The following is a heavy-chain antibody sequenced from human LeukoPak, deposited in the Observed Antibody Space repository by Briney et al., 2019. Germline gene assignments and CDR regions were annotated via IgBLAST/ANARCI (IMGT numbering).Heavy chain of an antibody. J-gene: IGHJ4*02. V-gene: IGHV4-59*01. CDR2: IYYSGST. CDR1: GGSISSYY. CDR3: ARDHGSGYDYFDY. Sequence: PSETLSLTCTVSGGSISSYYWSWIRQPPGKGLEWIGYIYYSGSTNYNPSLKSRVTISVDTSKNQFSLKLSSVTAADTAVYYCARDHGSGYDYFDYWGQGTLVTVSS. D-gene: IGHD5-12*01.